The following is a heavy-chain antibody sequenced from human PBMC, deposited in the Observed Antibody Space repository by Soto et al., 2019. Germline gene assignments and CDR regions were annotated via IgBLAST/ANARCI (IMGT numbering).Heavy chain of an antibody. J-gene: IGHJ3*02. V-gene: IGHV3-23*01. Sequence: GESLKISCAASGFTFSSYAMSWVRQAPGKGLEWVSAISGSGGSTYYADSVKGRFTISRDNSKNTLYLQMNSLRAEDTAVYYCAKAPLKDAFDIWGQGTMVTVSS. CDR3: AKAPLKDAFDI. CDR2: ISGSGGST. CDR1: GFTFSSYA.